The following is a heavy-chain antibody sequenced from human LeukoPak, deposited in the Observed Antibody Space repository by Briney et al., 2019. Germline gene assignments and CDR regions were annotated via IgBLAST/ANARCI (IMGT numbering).Heavy chain of an antibody. J-gene: IGHJ5*02. Sequence: ASVKVSCKVSGYTLTESSMHWVRQAPGKGLEWMGGFGPEDGETIYAQNFQGRVTMTEDTSTDTAYMELSSLRSEDTAVYYCARGGYADSSGYYYEGNWIDPWGQGTLVTVSS. CDR1: GYTLTESS. CDR2: FGPEDGET. D-gene: IGHD3-22*01. CDR3: ARGGYADSSGYYYEGNWIDP. V-gene: IGHV1-24*01.